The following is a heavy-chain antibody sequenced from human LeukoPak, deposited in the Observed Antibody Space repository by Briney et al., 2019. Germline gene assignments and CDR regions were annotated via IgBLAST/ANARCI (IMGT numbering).Heavy chain of an antibody. V-gene: IGHV3-23*01. CDR2: ISSRGDNS. Sequence: GGSLRLSCAASGFTFSNYAMTWVRQAPGKGLEWVSSISSRGDNSYYADSVKGRFTISRDNSKSTLYLQMTSLRAEDSAFFYCTKRTDSTVSRASAFDVWGQGTVVTVSS. J-gene: IGHJ3*01. CDR3: TKRTDSTVSRASAFDV. D-gene: IGHD2/OR15-2a*01. CDR1: GFTFSNYA.